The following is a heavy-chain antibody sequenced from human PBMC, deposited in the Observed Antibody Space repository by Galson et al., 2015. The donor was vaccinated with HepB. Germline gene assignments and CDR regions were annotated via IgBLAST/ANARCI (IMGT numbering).Heavy chain of an antibody. D-gene: IGHD6-13*01. CDR2: IKQDGSEK. V-gene: IGHV3-7*01. CDR3: ARERDSSSWYGEAFDI. CDR1: GFTFSSYW. J-gene: IGHJ3*02. Sequence: SLRLSCAASGFTFSSYWMSWVRQAPGKGLEWVANIKQDGSEKYYVDSVKGRFTISRDNAKNSLYLQMNSLRAEDTAVYYCARERDSSSWYGEAFDIWGQGTMVTVSS.